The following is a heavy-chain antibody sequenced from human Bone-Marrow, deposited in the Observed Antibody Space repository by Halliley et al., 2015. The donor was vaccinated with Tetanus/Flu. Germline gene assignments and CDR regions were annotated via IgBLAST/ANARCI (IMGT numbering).Heavy chain of an antibody. CDR2: VSGSGGNT. J-gene: IGHJ4*02. CDR3: AKDHFCCTGDRCYSGVSYYFDS. CDR1: GFTFSRCG. D-gene: IGHD2-15*01. V-gene: IGHV3-23*01. Sequence: SLRLSCAASGFTFSRCGMTWVRQAPGKGLEWVSGVSGSGGNTFYADAVKSRFTVSRDYSKNTLYLQISSLRAEDTAVYYCAKDHFCCTGDRCYSGVSYYFDSWGQGTPVTVSS.